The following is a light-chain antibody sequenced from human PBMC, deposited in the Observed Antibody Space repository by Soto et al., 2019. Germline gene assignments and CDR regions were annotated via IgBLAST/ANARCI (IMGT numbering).Light chain of an antibody. J-gene: IGLJ1*01. Sequence: QSVLAQPASVSGSPGQSITISCTGTSSDVGSYNLVSWYQQHPGKAPKLMIYEVSKRPSGVSNRFSGSKSGNTASLTISGLQAEDEADYYCCSYAGSSTLVFGTVTEVTVL. V-gene: IGLV2-23*02. CDR1: SSDVGSYNL. CDR2: EVS. CDR3: CSYAGSSTLV.